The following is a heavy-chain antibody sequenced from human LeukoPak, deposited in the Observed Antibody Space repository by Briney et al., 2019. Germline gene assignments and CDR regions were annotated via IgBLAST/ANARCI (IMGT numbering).Heavy chain of an antibody. CDR2: INHSGST. CDR1: GGSFSGYY. D-gene: IGHD3-22*01. V-gene: IGHV4-34*01. J-gene: IGHJ4*02. CDR3: ARDSYDSSGYNDY. Sequence: SETLSLTCAVYGGSFSGYYWSWIRQPPGKGLEWIGEINHSGSTNYNPSLKSRVTISVDTSKNQFSLKLSSVTAADTAVYYCARDSYDSSGYNDYWGQGTLVTVSS.